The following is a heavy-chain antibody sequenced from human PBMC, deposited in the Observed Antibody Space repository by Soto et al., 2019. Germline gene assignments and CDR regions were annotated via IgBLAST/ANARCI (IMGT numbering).Heavy chain of an antibody. CDR2: IYYSGST. J-gene: IGHJ4*02. CDR1: GGSISSGDYY. CDR3: AYYGDNPHNSAYFDY. D-gene: IGHD4-17*01. V-gene: IGHV4-30-4*01. Sequence: QVQLQESGPGLVKPSQTLSLTCTVSGGSISSGDYYWSWIRQPPGKGLEWIGYIYYSGSTYYNPSLKRRATISVDTSTHPFALKLSSVTAADTAVYYCAYYGDNPHNSAYFDYWGQGTLVTVSS.